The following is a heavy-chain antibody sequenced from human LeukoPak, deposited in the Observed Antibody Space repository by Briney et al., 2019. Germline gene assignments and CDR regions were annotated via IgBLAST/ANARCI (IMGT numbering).Heavy chain of an antibody. CDR2: INHSGST. CDR3: ARVGRWLQLSYYFDY. Sequence: KPSETLSLTCAVYGGSFSGYYWSWIRQPPGKGLEWIGEINHSGSTNYNPSLKSRVTISVDTSKNQFSLKLSSVTAADTAVYYCARVGRWLQLSYYFDYWGRGTLVTVSS. J-gene: IGHJ4*02. D-gene: IGHD5-24*01. CDR1: GGSFSGYY. V-gene: IGHV4-34*01.